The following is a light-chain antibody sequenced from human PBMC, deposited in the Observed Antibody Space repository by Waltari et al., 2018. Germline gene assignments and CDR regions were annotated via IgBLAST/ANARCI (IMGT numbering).Light chain of an antibody. CDR2: AAN. V-gene: IGKV1-6*01. J-gene: IGKJ2*01. CDR3: LQDYNFPYT. Sequence: AIQMTQSPSSLSASVGDRVTITCRASQGIRNDLGWYQQKPGKAPRLLIYAANSLQSGVPVRFRGSRSGTDFNLTINSLQPEDFATYFCLQDYNFPYTFGQGTKLELK. CDR1: QGIRND.